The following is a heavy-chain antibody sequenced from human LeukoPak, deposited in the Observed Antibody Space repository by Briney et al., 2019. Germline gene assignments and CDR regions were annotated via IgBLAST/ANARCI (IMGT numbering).Heavy chain of an antibody. CDR3: ARSDYYDSSGYYYFWSSAVGWFDP. V-gene: IGHV1-69*05. Sequence: SVTVSCKASGGTFSSYAISWVRQAPGQGLEWMGGIIPIFGTANYAQKFQGRVTMTRDTSTSTVYMELSSLRSEDTAVYYCARSDYYDSSGYYYFWSSAVGWFDPWGQGTLVTVSS. CDR1: GGTFSSYA. J-gene: IGHJ5*02. CDR2: IIPIFGTA. D-gene: IGHD3-22*01.